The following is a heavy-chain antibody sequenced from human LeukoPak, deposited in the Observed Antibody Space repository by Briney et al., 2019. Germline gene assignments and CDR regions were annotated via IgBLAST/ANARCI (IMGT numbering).Heavy chain of an antibody. CDR1: NGSISIYY. J-gene: IGHJ4*02. CDR2: ISASGST. Sequence: SETLSLTCTVSNGSISIYYWSWVRQPAGKGLEWIGRISASGSTNYNPSLKSRVTMSLDTSKNQFSLKLSSVTAADTAVYYCAREITVTRPFDYWGPGTLATVSS. D-gene: IGHD4-17*01. CDR3: AREITVTRPFDY. V-gene: IGHV4-4*07.